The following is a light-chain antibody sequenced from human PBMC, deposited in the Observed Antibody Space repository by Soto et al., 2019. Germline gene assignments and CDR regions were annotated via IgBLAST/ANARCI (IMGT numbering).Light chain of an antibody. J-gene: IGLJ2*01. CDR3: SSYTGSNTVV. CDR2: EVG. V-gene: IGLV2-14*01. CDR1: SSDVGGYNY. Sequence: QSVLTQPASVSGSPGQSITISCTGTSSDVGGYNYVSWYQHHPGKAPKLMIYEVGNRPSGVSNRFSASKSGNTASLTISGLQAEDEADYYCSSYTGSNTVVFGGGTKLTVL.